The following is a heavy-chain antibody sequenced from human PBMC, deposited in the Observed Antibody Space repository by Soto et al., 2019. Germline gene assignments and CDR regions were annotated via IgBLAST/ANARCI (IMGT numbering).Heavy chain of an antibody. CDR2: IYGGGTT. CDR1: GFAVNSNY. CDR3: VRTSSY. D-gene: IGHD2-2*01. J-gene: IGHJ4*02. Sequence: EVQLVAXXXGLIQPGGSLRLSCAASGFAVNSNYMSWVRQAPGKGLEWVSVIYGGGTTYYSDSVKGRFTISRDNSKNTLFLQMNRLRAEATAVYYCVRTSSYWGQGTRVIVSS. V-gene: IGHV3-53*01.